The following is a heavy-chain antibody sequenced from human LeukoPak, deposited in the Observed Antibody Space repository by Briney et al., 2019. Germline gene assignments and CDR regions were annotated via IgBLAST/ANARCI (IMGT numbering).Heavy chain of an antibody. J-gene: IGHJ5*02. CDR3: ARGTAYLRRVDP. CDR1: GGSINSSSYF. D-gene: IGHD5-24*01. V-gene: IGHV4-39*07. CDR2: IYYSGST. Sequence: PWETLSLTCTVSGGSINSSSYFWAWIRQPPGKGLAWMGTIYYSGSTYYNPTLRSRVTISVDTSKNQFSLKLSSVTAADTAVYYCARGTAYLRRVDPWGQGTLVTVSS.